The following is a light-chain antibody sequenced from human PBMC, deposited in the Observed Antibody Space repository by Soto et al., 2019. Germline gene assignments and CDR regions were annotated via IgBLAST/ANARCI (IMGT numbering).Light chain of an antibody. Sequence: QSALTQPASVSGSPGQSITISCTGTSSDVGGYNYVSWYQQHPGIAPKLMISEVSNRPSGVSNRFSGSKSGNTASLTISGXXXXXXXDYYCSSYTSSSTLVFGGGT. CDR1: SSDVGGYNY. CDR3: SSYTSSSTLV. CDR2: EVS. V-gene: IGLV2-14*01. J-gene: IGLJ2*01.